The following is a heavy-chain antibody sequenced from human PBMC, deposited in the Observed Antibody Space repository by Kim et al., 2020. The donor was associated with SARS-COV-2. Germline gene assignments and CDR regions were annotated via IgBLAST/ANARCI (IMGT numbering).Heavy chain of an antibody. D-gene: IGHD3-22*01. V-gene: IGHV3-66*01. CDR3: ARDAYYYDCSGSL. CDR2: IYSGGST. Sequence: GGSLRLSCAASGFTVSSNYMSWVRQAPGKGLEWVAVIYSGGSTYYADSVKGRFTISRDNSKNTLYLQMNSLRAEDTAVYYCARDAYYYDCSGSLWGQGALVTVSS. J-gene: IGHJ4*02. CDR1: GFTVSSNY.